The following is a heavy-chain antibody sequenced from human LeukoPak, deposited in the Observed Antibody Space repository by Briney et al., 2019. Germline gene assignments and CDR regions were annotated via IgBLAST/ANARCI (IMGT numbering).Heavy chain of an antibody. J-gene: IGHJ4*02. CDR2: IYYSGST. CDR3: ARTTRTEGFDY. Sequence: SETLSLTCTVSGGSISSSGYYWGWIRQPPGKGLEWIGSIYYSGSTYYNPSLKSRVTISVDTSKNQFSLKLSSVTAADTAVYYCARTTRTEGFDYWGQGTLVTVSS. D-gene: IGHD4-17*01. V-gene: IGHV4-39*07. CDR1: GGSISSSGYY.